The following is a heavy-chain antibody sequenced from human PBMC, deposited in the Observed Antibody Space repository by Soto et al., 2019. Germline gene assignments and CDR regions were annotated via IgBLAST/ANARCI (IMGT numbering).Heavy chain of an antibody. CDR2: ISSSGSTI. D-gene: IGHD1-26*01. CDR1: GFTFSSYE. J-gene: IGHJ4*02. CDR3: ARAFTQWEHSLHY. V-gene: IGHV3-48*03. Sequence: EVQLVESGGGLVQPGGSLRLSCAASGFTFSSYEMNWVRQAPGKGLEWVSYISSSGSTIYYADSVKGRFTISRANAKNSLYLQMNSLRAEDTAVYYCARAFTQWEHSLHYWGQRTLFTVSS.